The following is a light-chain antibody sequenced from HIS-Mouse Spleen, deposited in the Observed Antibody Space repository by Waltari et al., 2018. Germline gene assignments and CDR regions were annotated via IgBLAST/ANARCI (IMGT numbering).Light chain of an antibody. CDR2: DVS. Sequence: QSALTQPRSVSGSPGQSVTISCTGTSSDVVGYNYVSWYQQPPGKAPQLMIYDVSKRPSGVPDRFSGSKSGNTASLTISGLQAEDEADYYCCSYAGSYTWVFGGGTKLTVL. CDR1: SSDVVGYNY. CDR3: CSYAGSYTWV. V-gene: IGLV2-11*02. J-gene: IGLJ3*02.